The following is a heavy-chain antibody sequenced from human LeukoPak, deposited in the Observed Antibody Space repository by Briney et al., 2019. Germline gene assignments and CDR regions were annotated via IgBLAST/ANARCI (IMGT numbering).Heavy chain of an antibody. Sequence: ASVKVSCKASGGTFSSYAISWVRQAPGQGLVWMGGIIPIFGTANYAQKFQGRVTITTDESTSTAYMELSSLRSEDTAVYYCASHLDCSGGSCYSVYYYYMDVWGKGTTVTVSS. V-gene: IGHV1-69*05. CDR2: IIPIFGTA. CDR1: GGTFSSYA. D-gene: IGHD2-15*01. J-gene: IGHJ6*03. CDR3: ASHLDCSGGSCYSVYYYYMDV.